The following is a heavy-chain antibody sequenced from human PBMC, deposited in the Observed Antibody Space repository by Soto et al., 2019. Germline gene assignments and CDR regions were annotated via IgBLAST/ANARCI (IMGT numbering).Heavy chain of an antibody. J-gene: IGHJ6*02. CDR3: AHDTLNYYCRDV. CDR1: GFSLDTSGVG. Sequence: QITLKESGPALVKPTQTLTLTCTFSGFSLDTSGVGVGWIRQPPGKALEWLALIYWDDNKRYSPSLKSRLTITKDSSINQVVLTMTNMGPADTATYYCAHDTLNYYCRDVWGQGTTVTVSS. V-gene: IGHV2-5*02. D-gene: IGHD5-18*01. CDR2: IYWDDNK.